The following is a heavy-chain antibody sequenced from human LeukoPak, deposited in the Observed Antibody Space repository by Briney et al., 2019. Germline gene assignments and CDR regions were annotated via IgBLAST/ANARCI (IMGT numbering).Heavy chain of an antibody. J-gene: IGHJ4*02. V-gene: IGHV3-53*01. CDR1: GFTVSSNS. D-gene: IGHD4/OR15-4a*01. Sequence: TGGSLRLSCTVSGFTVSSNSMSWVRQAPGKGLEWVSFIYSDNTHYSDSVKGRFTISRDNSKNTLYLQMNSLRAEDTGVYYCARRAGAYSHPYDYWGQGTLVTVSS. CDR2: IYSDNT. CDR3: ARRAGAYSHPYDY.